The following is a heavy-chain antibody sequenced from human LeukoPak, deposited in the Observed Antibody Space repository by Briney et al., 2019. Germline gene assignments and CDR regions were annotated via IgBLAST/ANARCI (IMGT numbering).Heavy chain of an antibody. CDR2: VNPNSGGT. Sequence: ASVKVSCKASGYTFTGYYMHWVRQAPGQGLEWMGWVNPNSGGTNYAQKFQGRVTMTRDTSISTAYMELSRLRSDDTAVYYCARGRLGWWELEVDYFDYWGQGTLVTVSS. D-gene: IGHD1-26*01. J-gene: IGHJ4*02. V-gene: IGHV1-2*02. CDR1: GYTFTGYY. CDR3: ARGRLGWWELEVDYFDY.